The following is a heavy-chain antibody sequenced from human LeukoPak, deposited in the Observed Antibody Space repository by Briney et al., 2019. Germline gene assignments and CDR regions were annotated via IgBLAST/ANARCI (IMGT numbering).Heavy chain of an antibody. V-gene: IGHV3-74*01. CDR2: INSDGSTT. D-gene: IGHD3-10*02. CDR1: GFTFSSYW. Sequence: PGGSLRLSCAASGFTFSSYWMHWVRQAPGKGLVWVSRINSDGSTTSYADSVKGRFTISRDNAKNTLYLQMNSLGAEDTAVYYCARDYVPYDAFDIWGQGTMVTVSS. CDR3: ARDYVPYDAFDI. J-gene: IGHJ3*02.